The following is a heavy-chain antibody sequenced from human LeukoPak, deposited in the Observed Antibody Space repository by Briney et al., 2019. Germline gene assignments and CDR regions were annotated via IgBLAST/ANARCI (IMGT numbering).Heavy chain of an antibody. J-gene: IGHJ4*02. CDR3: AAGSSGYRR. CDR2: IKQDGSEK. Sequence: PGGSLRPSCAASGFTFSSDWMSWVRQAPGKGLEWVANIKQDGSEKYYVDSVKGRFTISRDNAKNSLYLQMNSLRAEDTAVYYCAAGSSGYRRWGQGTLVTVPS. V-gene: IGHV3-7*01. CDR1: GFTFSSDW. D-gene: IGHD3-22*01.